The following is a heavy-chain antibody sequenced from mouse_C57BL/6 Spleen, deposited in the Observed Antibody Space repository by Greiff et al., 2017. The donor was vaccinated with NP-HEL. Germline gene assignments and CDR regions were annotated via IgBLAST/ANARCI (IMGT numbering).Heavy chain of an antibody. Sequence: EVQRVESGGGLVKPGGSLKLSCAASGFTFSSYAMSWVRQTPEKRLEWVATISDGGSSTYYPDNVKGRFTISRDNAKNNLYLQMSHLKSEDTAMYYCARDGSSYPYWYFDVWGTGTTVTVSS. CDR3: ARDGSSYPYWYFDV. CDR2: ISDGGSST. V-gene: IGHV5-4*01. CDR1: GFTFSSYA. J-gene: IGHJ1*03. D-gene: IGHD1-1*01.